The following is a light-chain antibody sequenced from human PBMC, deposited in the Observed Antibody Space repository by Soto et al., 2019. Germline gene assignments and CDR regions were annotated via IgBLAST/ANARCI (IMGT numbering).Light chain of an antibody. CDR2: STS. J-gene: IGLJ2*01. V-gene: IGLV1-44*01. Sequence: QSVLTQPPSASGTPGQRVTISCSGGSSNIGINAVNWYQQLPGTAPKLLLYSTSQRPSGVPDRFSGSKSGTSASLAISGLHSEDEADYYCAAWDDSLNGVVFGGGTQLTVL. CDR3: AAWDDSLNGVV. CDR1: SSNIGINA.